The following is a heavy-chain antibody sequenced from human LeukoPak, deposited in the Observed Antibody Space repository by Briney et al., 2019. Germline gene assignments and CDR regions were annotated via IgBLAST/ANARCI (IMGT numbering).Heavy chain of an antibody. V-gene: IGHV1-2*02. D-gene: IGHD2-21*01. CDR2: VNPNSGGT. CDR3: ARRLQIVWYGLDV. Sequence: ASVKVSCKASGYTFTGYYIHWVRQAPGQGLGWMGWVNPNSGGTMYEEKFQGRVNMTRDTSISTAYMELTGLRSDDTAVYYCARRLQIVWYGLDVWGQGTSVTVSS. J-gene: IGHJ6*02. CDR1: GYTFTGYY.